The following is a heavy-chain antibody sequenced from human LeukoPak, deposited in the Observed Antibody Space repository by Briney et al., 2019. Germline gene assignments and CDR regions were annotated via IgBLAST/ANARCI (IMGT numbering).Heavy chain of an antibody. Sequence: SETLSLTCTVSGGSISRGGYYWSWIRQHPGKGLEWIGYIYYSGSTYYNPSLKSRVTISVDTSKNQFSLKLSSVTGADTAVYYCARDSDYGSGSAFDYWGQGTLVTVSS. J-gene: IGHJ4*02. D-gene: IGHD3-10*01. CDR3: ARDSDYGSGSAFDY. CDR2: IYYSGST. V-gene: IGHV4-31*03. CDR1: GGSISRGGYY.